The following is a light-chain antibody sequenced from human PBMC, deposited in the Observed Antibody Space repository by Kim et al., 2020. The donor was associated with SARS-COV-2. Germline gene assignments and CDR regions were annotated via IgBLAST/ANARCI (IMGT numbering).Light chain of an antibody. Sequence: SYELTQPPSVSVSPGQTASITCSGDKLGDKYACWYQQKPGRSPVLVIYQDSKRPSGIPERFSGSNSGNTATLTISGTRAMDEADYYCQAWNSSTAVVFGTGTKVTVL. V-gene: IGLV3-1*01. J-gene: IGLJ1*01. CDR3: QAWNSSTAVV. CDR2: QDS. CDR1: KLGDKY.